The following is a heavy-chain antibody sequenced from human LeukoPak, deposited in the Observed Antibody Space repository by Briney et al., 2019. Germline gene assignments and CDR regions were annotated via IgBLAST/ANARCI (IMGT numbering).Heavy chain of an antibody. V-gene: IGHV4-61*02. J-gene: IGHJ6*03. D-gene: IGHD5-18*01. Sequence: SETLSLTCTVSGGSIGSGSYYWRWIRQPAGKGLEWIGRIYTSGSTNYNPSLKSRVTISVDTSKNQFSLKLSSVTAADTAVYYCAGGYSYGSTYYYMDVWGKGTTVTISS. CDR2: IYTSGST. CDR1: GGSIGSGSYY. CDR3: AGGYSYGSTYYYMDV.